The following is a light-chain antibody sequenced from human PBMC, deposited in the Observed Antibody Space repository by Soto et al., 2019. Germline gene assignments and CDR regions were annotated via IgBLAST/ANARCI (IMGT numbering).Light chain of an antibody. J-gene: IGKJ1*01. CDR2: DVS. CDR1: QSVSSNY. V-gene: IGKV3-20*01. Sequence: DIVLTQSPGTLSLSPGERATLSCRSSQSVSSNYLAWYQQKPDQAPRLVIYDVSGRATGIPDRFSGSGSGTAFTLTISRLEPEDSSLYSCQQYASSPTFGQGTKVEIK. CDR3: QQYASSPT.